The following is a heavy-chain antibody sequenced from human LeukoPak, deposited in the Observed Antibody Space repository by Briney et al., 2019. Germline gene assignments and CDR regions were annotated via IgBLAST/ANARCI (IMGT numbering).Heavy chain of an antibody. D-gene: IGHD6-19*01. CDR1: GFTFSTYG. J-gene: IGHJ4*02. Sequence: GGSLRLSCAASGFTFSTYGMHWVRQVPGKGLEWVAFIRYDGSTTSYAASVKGRFTISRDDSKNTLYMQMNSLRVEDTAVYYCARRSGIAVAGAFDYWGQGTLVTVSS. CDR3: ARRSGIAVAGAFDY. CDR2: IRYDGSTT. V-gene: IGHV3-30*02.